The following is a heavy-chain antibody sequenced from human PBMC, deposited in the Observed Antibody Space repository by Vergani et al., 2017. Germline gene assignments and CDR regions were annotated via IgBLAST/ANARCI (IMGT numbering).Heavy chain of an antibody. D-gene: IGHD5-24*01. Sequence: VQLLESGGVVVQPGGSLRLSCAASGFTFSSYGMHWVRQAPGKGLEWVAVIWYDGSNKYYADSVKGRFTISRDNSKNTLYLQMNSLRAEDTAVYYCAKDGEMATINPYFDYWGQGTLVTVSS. CDR3: AKDGEMATINPYFDY. V-gene: IGHV3-33*06. J-gene: IGHJ4*02. CDR2: IWYDGSNK. CDR1: GFTFSSYG.